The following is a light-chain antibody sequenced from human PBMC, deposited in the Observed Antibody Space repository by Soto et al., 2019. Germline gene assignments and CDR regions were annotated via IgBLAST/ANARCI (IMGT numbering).Light chain of an antibody. CDR1: SSDVGGSNY. Sequence: QSALTQPASVSGSPGQSITISCTGTSSDVGGSNYVSWYQQHPGKAPKLMIYDVSNRPSGVSNRFSGSKSGNTASLTISGLQAEDEADYYCSSYTSSSTLLYVFGPGTKLTVL. CDR3: SSYTSSSTLLYV. V-gene: IGLV2-14*01. CDR2: DVS. J-gene: IGLJ1*01.